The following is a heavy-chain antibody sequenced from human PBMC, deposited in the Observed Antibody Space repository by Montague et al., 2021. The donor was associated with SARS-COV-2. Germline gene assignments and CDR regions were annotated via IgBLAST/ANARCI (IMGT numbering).Heavy chain of an antibody. CDR3: ARDYGDYSYYYGSDV. CDR2: IYSSGST. Sequence: TLSLTCTVSGGSIRSGSYYWSWIRQPAGKGLEWIGRIYSSGSTNYNPSLKSRVTMSVDTPKNQFSLKVSSVTAADTAVYYCARDYGDYSYYYGSDVWGQGTTVTVSS. V-gene: IGHV4-61*02. CDR1: GGSIRSGSYY. D-gene: IGHD4-17*01. J-gene: IGHJ6*02.